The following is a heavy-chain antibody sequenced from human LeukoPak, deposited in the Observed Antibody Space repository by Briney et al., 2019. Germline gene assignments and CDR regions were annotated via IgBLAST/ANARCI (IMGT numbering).Heavy chain of an antibody. D-gene: IGHD6-25*01. Sequence: PGGSLRLSCAASGFTFSSYSMNWVRQAPGKGLEWVSYISSSSSTIYYADSVKGRFTISRDNAKNSLYLQMNSLRAEDTAVYYCASHLEDIAARYYYGMDVWGQGTTVTVSS. J-gene: IGHJ6*02. CDR2: ISSSSSTI. CDR1: GFTFSSYS. CDR3: ASHLEDIAARYYYGMDV. V-gene: IGHV3-48*04.